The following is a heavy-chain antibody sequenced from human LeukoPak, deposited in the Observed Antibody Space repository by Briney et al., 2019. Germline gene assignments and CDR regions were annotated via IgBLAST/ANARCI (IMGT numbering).Heavy chain of an antibody. CDR2: ISYDGSNK. Sequence: GGSLRLSYAASGFTFSSYGMHWVRQAPGKGLEWVAVISYDGSNKYYADSVKGRFTISRDNSKNTLDLQMNSLRAEDTAVYYCAKDNGRWELLLDYWGQGTLVTVSS. J-gene: IGHJ4*02. V-gene: IGHV3-30*18. D-gene: IGHD1-26*01. CDR3: AKDNGRWELLLDY. CDR1: GFTFSSYG.